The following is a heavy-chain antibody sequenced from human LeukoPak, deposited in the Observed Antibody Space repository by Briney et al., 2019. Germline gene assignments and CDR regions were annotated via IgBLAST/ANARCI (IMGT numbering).Heavy chain of an antibody. J-gene: IGHJ3*02. D-gene: IGHD4-11*01. CDR3: ARGTVTTGGAFDI. CDR1: GGTFSSYA. V-gene: IGHV1-69*05. CDR2: IIPIFGTA. Sequence: SVKVSCKASGGTFSSYAISWVRQAPGQGLEWMGGIIPIFGTANYAQKFQGRVTITTDESTSTAYMELSSLRSEDTAVYYCARGTVTTGGAFDIWGQGTMVTVSS.